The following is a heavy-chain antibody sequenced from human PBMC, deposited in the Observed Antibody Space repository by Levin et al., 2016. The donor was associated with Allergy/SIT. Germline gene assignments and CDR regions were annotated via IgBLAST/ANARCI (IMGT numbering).Heavy chain of an antibody. CDR3: ARDYYYDTSGYPGGYYYNGMDV. D-gene: IGHD3-22*01. Sequence: ASVKVSCKASGYIFSDYYIHWVRQAPGQGLEWMGWINPKSGSTNFAQKFQGRVTMTRDTSISIAFMELSRLRADDTAVYYCARDYYYDTSGYPGGYYYNGMDVWGQGTTVTVSS. V-gene: IGHV1-2*02. CDR2: INPKSGST. CDR1: GYIFSDYY. J-gene: IGHJ6*02.